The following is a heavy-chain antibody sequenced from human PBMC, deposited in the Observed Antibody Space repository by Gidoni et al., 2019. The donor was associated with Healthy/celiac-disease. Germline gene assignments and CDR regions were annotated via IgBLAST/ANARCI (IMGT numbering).Heavy chain of an antibody. D-gene: IGHD1-26*01. Sequence: QVQLVQSGAEVKKPGSSVKVSCKASGGTFSSYTISWVRQAPGQGLEWMGRIIPILGIANYAQKFQGRVTITADKSTSTAYMELSSLRSEDTAVYYCASKAGGSSPEAFDIWGQGTMVTVSS. J-gene: IGHJ3*02. CDR2: IIPILGIA. V-gene: IGHV1-69*02. CDR3: ASKAGGSSPEAFDI. CDR1: GGTFSSYT.